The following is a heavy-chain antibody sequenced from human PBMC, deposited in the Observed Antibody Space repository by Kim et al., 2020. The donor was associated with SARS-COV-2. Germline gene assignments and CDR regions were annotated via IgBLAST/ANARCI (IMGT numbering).Heavy chain of an antibody. D-gene: IGHD3-16*01. Sequence: YYNPSLKGRVTISVDTSKNQFSLKLSSGTAADTAVYYCARRPWAYYGMDVWGQGTTVTVSS. J-gene: IGHJ6*02. V-gene: IGHV4-30-2*05. CDR3: ARRPWAYYGMDV.